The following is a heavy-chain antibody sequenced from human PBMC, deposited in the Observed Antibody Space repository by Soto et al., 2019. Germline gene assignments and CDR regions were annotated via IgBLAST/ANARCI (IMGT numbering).Heavy chain of an antibody. D-gene: IGHD3-10*01. V-gene: IGHV4-61*05. J-gene: IGHJ4*02. CDR1: GGSISSSSSY. Sequence: SETLSLTCTVSGGSISSSSSYWGWIRQAPGKGLEWIGYIYYSGSTNYNPSLKSRVTISVDTSKNQFSLKLSSVTAADTAVYYCARNYGPGYNFDYWGQGTLVTVS. CDR3: ARNYGPGYNFDY. CDR2: IYYSGST.